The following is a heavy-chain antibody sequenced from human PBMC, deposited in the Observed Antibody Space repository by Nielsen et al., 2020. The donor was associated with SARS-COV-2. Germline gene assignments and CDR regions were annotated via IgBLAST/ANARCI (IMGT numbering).Heavy chain of an antibody. J-gene: IGHJ2*01. CDR3: ARSGGVDPSYWYFDL. CDR1: GFAVSSNY. CDR2: IYSGGAT. D-gene: IGHD2-8*01. Sequence: GSLRLSCAASGFAVSSNYMSWVRQSPVKGLEWVSVIYSGGATHYADSVKGRFTISRDDSKNTVYLQMNSLRADDTAVYYCARSGGVDPSYWYFDLWGRGTLVTVSS. V-gene: IGHV3-53*01.